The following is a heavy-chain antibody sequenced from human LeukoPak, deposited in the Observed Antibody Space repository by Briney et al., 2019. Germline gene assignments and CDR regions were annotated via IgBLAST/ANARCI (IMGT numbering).Heavy chain of an antibody. CDR2: INTNGSPT. CDR1: GFSFSSYW. CDR3: AGDLISGSGSLGY. V-gene: IGHV3-74*01. Sequence: PGGSLRLSCAASGFSFSSYWMHWVRQAPGKGLVWVERINTNGSPTQYADSVKGRFTISRDNAKTTLYLQMNSLRDEDTAVYYCAGDLISGSGSLGYWGQGTLVTVSS. J-gene: IGHJ4*02. D-gene: IGHD3-10*01.